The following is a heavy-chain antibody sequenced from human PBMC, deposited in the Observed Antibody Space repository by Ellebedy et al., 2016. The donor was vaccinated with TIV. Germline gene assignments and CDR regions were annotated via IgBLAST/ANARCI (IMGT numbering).Heavy chain of an antibody. CDR1: GFTFTSYS. J-gene: IGHJ4*02. D-gene: IGHD1-1*01. CDR2: IRSSNSNI. CDR3: AMEVPTPGY. V-gene: IGHV3-48*02. Sequence: GGSLRLXCAASGFTFTSYSMNWVRQAPGKGLEWVSYIRSSNSNIQYADSVKGRFTVSTDNAKNSLFLQMNSLRDEDTAVYYCAMEVPTPGYWGQGTLVTVSS.